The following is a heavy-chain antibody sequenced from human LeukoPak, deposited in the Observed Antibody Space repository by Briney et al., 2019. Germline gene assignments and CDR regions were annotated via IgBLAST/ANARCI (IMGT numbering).Heavy chain of an antibody. CDR3: ARQDMAYYYMDV. CDR2: IYTSGST. Sequence: SETLSLTCTVSGGSISSGSYYWSWIRQPAGKGLEWIGRIYTSGSTNYNPSLKSRVTISVDTSKNQFSLKLSSVTAADTAVYYCARQDMAYYYMDVWGKGTTVTVSS. J-gene: IGHJ6*03. V-gene: IGHV4-61*02. CDR1: GGSISSGSYY. D-gene: IGHD2-15*01.